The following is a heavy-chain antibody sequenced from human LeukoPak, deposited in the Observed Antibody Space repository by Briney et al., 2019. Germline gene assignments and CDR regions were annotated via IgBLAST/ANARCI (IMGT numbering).Heavy chain of an antibody. CDR3: ARVPYGGNQPPNDY. V-gene: IGHV4-39*07. D-gene: IGHD4-23*01. J-gene: IGHJ4*02. Sequence: SETLFLTCTVSGGSISSSSYYWGWIRQPPGKGLEWIGSIYYSGSTYYNPSLKSRVTISVDTSKNQFSLKLSSVTAADTAVYYCARVPYGGNQPPNDYWGQGTLVTVSS. CDR2: IYYSGST. CDR1: GGSISSSSYY.